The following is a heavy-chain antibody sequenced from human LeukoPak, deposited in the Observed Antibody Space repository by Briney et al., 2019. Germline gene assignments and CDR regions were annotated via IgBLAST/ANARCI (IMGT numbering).Heavy chain of an antibody. CDR1: GGSISSYC. CDR3: ARDRYGGNSGEFDY. Sequence: SETLSLTCTVSGGSISSYCWSSIRQPPGKGLEWIGYIYYSGTTNYNPSLKSRVTILLDTSKNQFSLKVSSVTAADTAVYYCARDRYGGNSGEFDYWGQGTLVTVSS. J-gene: IGHJ4*02. V-gene: IGHV4-59*01. CDR2: IYYSGTT. D-gene: IGHD4-23*01.